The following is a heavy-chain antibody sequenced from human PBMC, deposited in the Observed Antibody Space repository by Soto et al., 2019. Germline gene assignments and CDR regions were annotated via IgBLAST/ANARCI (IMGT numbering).Heavy chain of an antibody. CDR1: GGTFSSYT. J-gene: IGHJ4*02. Sequence: GPSVKVSCKASGGTFSSYTISWVRQAPGQGLEWMGRIIPILGIANYAQKFQGRVTITADKSTSTAYMELSSLRSEDTAVYYCARAIMGIAVAGTRPLDYWGQGTLVTVSS. CDR3: ARAIMGIAVAGTRPLDY. CDR2: IIPILGIA. D-gene: IGHD6-19*01. V-gene: IGHV1-69*02.